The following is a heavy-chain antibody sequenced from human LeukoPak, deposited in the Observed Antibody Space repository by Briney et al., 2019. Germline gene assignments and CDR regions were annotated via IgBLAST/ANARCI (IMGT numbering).Heavy chain of an antibody. CDR2: INPKTDGT. CDR1: GYSFAAYH. Sequence: ASVKVSCKASGYSFAAYHTHWVRQVRGQGLEWMGSINPKTDGTNYAQNFQDRVTMTRDTSISADYMELSSLRSDDTGVYYCVRDRGRGYDYNSGDFDCWGQGTLVTVSS. V-gene: IGHV1-2*02. J-gene: IGHJ4*02. D-gene: IGHD6-19*01. CDR3: VRDRGRGYDYNSGDFDC.